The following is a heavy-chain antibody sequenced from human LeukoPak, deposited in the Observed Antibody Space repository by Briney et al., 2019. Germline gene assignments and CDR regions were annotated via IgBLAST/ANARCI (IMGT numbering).Heavy chain of an antibody. CDR2: IIPIFGTA. CDR3: ATVIEYLAVAGTTAFDI. D-gene: IGHD6-19*01. CDR1: GGTFSSYA. Sequence: ASVKVSCKASGGTFSSYAISWVRQAPGQGLEWMGGIIPIFGTANHAQKFQGRVTITADESTSTAYMELSSLRSEDTAVYYCATVIEYLAVAGTTAFDIWGQGTMVTVSS. J-gene: IGHJ3*02. V-gene: IGHV1-69*13.